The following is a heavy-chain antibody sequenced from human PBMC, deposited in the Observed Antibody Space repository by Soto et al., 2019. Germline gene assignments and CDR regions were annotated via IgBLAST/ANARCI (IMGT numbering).Heavy chain of an antibody. CDR3: AASIFYYGMDV. CDR1: GYTFTNYW. Sequence: PGESLKISCKGSGYTFTNYWIGWVRQMPGKGPEWMGIIYPGDSDTKYNPSFQGQVTISADKSITTTYLQWSSLKASDTAIYYCAASIFYYGMDVCGQGTTVTVYS. J-gene: IGHJ6*02. V-gene: IGHV5-51*01. CDR2: IYPGDSDT.